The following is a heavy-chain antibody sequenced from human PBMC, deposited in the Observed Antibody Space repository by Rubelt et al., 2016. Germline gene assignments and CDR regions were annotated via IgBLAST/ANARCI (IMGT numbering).Heavy chain of an antibody. CDR1: GGTFSSYA. V-gene: IGHV1-69*10. J-gene: IGHJ4*02. CDR2: IIPILGIA. D-gene: IGHD3-9*01. CDR3: AREREVRYFDWLPNELTDY. Sequence: QVQLVQSGAEVKKPGSSVKVSCKASGGTFSSYAISWVRQAPGQGLEWMGGIIPILGIANYAQKFQGRVTMTTETSTSTAYMELRSLRSDDTAVYYCAREREVRYFDWLPNELTDYWGQGTLVTVSS.